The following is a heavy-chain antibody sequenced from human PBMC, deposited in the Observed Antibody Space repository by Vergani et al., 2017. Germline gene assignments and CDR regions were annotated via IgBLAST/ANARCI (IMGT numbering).Heavy chain of an antibody. D-gene: IGHD1-1*01. CDR3: AKNPGISTTRHYYAMDV. V-gene: IGHV3-11*04. CDR2: ISPGASTV. CDR1: GFKFSDHY. J-gene: IGHJ6*02. Sequence: VQLVESGGGIVKPGGSLRLSCVASGFKFSDHYMSWIRQAPGKGLEWVSHISPGASTVSYTDSVTGGFTVSRDNDNTSLTLDMTTLRVADTAVYYCAKNPGISTTRHYYAMDVWGQGTTVTVSS.